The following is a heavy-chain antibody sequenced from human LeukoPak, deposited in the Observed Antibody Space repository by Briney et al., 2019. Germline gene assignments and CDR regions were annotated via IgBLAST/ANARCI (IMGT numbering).Heavy chain of an antibody. D-gene: IGHD3-22*01. CDR1: EFTFSSYS. J-gene: IGHJ4*02. CDR3: ARTRSSGDLTFDY. V-gene: IGHV3-48*01. CDR2: ITNSGNSK. Sequence: GGSLRLSCAASEFTFSSYSMNWVRQAPGKGLEWGSYITNSGNSKSYADSVKGRFTISRDNTKNSLYLQMNGLRAEDTAVYYCARTRSSGDLTFDYWGQGILVTVSS.